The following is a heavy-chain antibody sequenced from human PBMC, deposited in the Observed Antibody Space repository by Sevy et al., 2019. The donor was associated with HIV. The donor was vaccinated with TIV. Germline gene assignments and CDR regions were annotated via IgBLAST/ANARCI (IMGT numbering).Heavy chain of an antibody. CDR1: GFTFSSYW. CDR3: ARVAYYYDSSGYFAWYYFDY. D-gene: IGHD3-22*01. Sequence: GGSLRLTCAASGFTFSSYWMSWVRQAPGKGLEWVANIKHDGSEKYYVDSVKGRFTISRDNAKNSLYLQMNSLRAEDTAVYYCARVAYYYDSSGYFAWYYFDYWVQGTLVTVSS. CDR2: IKHDGSEK. V-gene: IGHV3-7*01. J-gene: IGHJ4*02.